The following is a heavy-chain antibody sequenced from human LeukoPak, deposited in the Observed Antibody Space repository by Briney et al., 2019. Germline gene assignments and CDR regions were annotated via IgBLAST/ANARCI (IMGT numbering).Heavy chain of an antibody. CDR2: ISASSGNI. D-gene: IGHD3-16*01. V-gene: IGHV3-48*01. J-gene: IGHJ3*01. CDR3: ARDYLWAFDF. CDR1: GFTFSSYS. Sequence: GGSLRLSCAASGFTFSSYSLNWARQAPGKGLEWVSYISASSGNIKYADSVKGRFTISRDNAKNSLYLQMNSLRAEDTAVYYCARDYLWAFDFWGQGTMVTVSS.